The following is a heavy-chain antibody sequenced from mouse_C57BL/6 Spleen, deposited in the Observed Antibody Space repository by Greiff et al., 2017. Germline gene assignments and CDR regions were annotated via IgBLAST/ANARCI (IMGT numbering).Heavy chain of an antibody. CDR3: ARGRDWFAY. CDR2: IWSGGST. J-gene: IGHJ3*01. Sequence: QVQLQQSGPGLVQPSQSLSITCTVSGFSLTSYGVHWVRQSPGKGLEWLGVIWSGGSTDYNAAFISRLSISKDNSKSQVFFKMNSLQADDTAIYYCARGRDWFAYWGQGTLVTVSA. V-gene: IGHV2-2*01. CDR1: GFSLTSYG.